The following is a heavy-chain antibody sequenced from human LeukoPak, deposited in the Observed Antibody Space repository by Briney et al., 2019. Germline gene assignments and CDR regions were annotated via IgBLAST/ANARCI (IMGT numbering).Heavy chain of an antibody. V-gene: IGHV4-39*02. CDR3: ARDFWSGYFDY. D-gene: IGHD3-3*01. Sequence: KPSETLSLTCTVSGGSISSSSYYWGWIRQPPGKGLEWIGSIYYSGSTYYNPSLKSRVTISIDTSKNRFSLKLSSVTAADTAVYYCARDFWSGYFDYWGQGTLVTVSS. CDR2: IYYSGST. J-gene: IGHJ4*02. CDR1: GGSISSSSYY.